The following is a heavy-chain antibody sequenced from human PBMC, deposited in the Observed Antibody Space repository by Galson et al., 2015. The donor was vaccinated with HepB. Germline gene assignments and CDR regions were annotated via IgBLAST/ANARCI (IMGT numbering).Heavy chain of an antibody. J-gene: IGHJ4*02. D-gene: IGHD3-22*01. CDR1: GFTFSSYG. Sequence: SLRLSCAASGFTFSSYGMHWVRQAPGKGLEWVAVIWYDGSKKYYSDSVKGRFTISRDNSKKTLYLQMNSLRAEDTAVYYCARVSDYYYDSSGYEGGFFDYWGQGTLVTVSS. CDR3: ARVSDYYYDSSGYEGGFFDY. V-gene: IGHV3-33*08. CDR2: IWYDGSKK.